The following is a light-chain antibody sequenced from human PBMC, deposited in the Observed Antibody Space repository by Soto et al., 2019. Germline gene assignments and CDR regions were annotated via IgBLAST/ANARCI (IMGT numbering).Light chain of an antibody. CDR2: DVT. CDR1: SSDVGAYDY. J-gene: IGLJ1*01. Sequence: QSALTQPASVSGSPGQSITISCTGTSSDVGAYDYVSWYQQYPGKAPKLMIYDVTDRPSGVSDRFFGSKSGNTASLTISGLQAEDVADYYCSSYTSGSTPYVFGTGTKVNAL. CDR3: SSYTSGSTPYV. V-gene: IGLV2-14*03.